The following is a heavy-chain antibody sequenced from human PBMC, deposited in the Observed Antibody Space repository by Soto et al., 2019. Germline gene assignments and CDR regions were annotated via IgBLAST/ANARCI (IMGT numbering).Heavy chain of an antibody. D-gene: IGHD3-10*02. J-gene: IGHJ6*02. Sequence: QVQLVESGGGVVQPGRSLTLSCAASGFTFSRFSMHWVRQAPGKGLASVAVISYDGSNTHYAESVKGRFNISRDDSKNTVFLQMNNLRGEDSAVYYCARDHGMFLSYYYYGMDVWGQGTTVSVSS. CDR2: ISYDGSNT. CDR3: ARDHGMFLSYYYYGMDV. CDR1: GFTFSRFS. V-gene: IGHV3-30-3*01.